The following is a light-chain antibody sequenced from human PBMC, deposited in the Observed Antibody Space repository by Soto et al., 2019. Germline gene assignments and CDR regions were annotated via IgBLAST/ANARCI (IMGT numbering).Light chain of an antibody. J-gene: IGKJ1*01. CDR3: QQRSNWPWT. Sequence: EIVLTQSLATLSLFPGERATLSCRASQSVSSYLAWYQQKPGQAPRLLIYDASNRATGIPARFSGSGSGTDFTLTISSLEPEDFAVYYCQQRSNWPWTFGQGTKVEIK. V-gene: IGKV3-11*01. CDR1: QSVSSY. CDR2: DAS.